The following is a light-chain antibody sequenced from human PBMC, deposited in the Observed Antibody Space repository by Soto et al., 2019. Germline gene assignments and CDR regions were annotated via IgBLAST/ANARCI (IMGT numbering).Light chain of an antibody. V-gene: IGLV1-51*01. CDR1: SSNIGNNY. CDR2: DNN. Sequence: QSVLTQPPSVSAAPGQTVTISCSGSSSNIGNNYVSWYQQLPGTAPKLLIYDNNKRSSGIPDRFSGSKSGTSATLGITGLQTGDEADYFCGTWDSSLSAGLFGGGTKLTVL. CDR3: GTWDSSLSAGL. J-gene: IGLJ2*01.